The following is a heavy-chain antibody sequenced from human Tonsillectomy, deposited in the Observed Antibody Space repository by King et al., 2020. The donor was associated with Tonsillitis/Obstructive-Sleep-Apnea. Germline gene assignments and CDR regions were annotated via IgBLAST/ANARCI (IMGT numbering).Heavy chain of an antibody. D-gene: IGHD2-8*01. V-gene: IGHV3-48*03. CDR2: ISSRGSTI. Sequence: VQLVESGGGLVQPGGSLRLSRAASGFTFSSYEMNWVRQAPGKGLEWVSYISSRGSTIHYADSVKGRFTISRDNAKNSLYLQMNSLRAEDTAVYYCARGIGAPYCTHGVCYGDGMDVWGQGTTVTVSS. CDR3: ARGIGAPYCTHGVCYGDGMDV. J-gene: IGHJ6*02. CDR1: GFTFSSYE.